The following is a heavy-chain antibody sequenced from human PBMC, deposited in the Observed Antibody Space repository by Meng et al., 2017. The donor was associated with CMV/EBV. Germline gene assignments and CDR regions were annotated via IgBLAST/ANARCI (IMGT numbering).Heavy chain of an antibody. J-gene: IGHJ4*02. V-gene: IGHV1-2*02. D-gene: IGHD1-1*01. CDR1: GYRFSDHY. Sequence: QVQLLQPGAEVKCPGASVKVSCQTSGYRFSDHYMHWVRQAPGQGLEWMGWIYPNSGGTHYAQKFQDRVTMTRDTSISTVYMELSRLTSDDTAVYYCVRDHNWGPDYWGQGTLVTVSS. CDR2: IYPNSGGT. CDR3: VRDHNWGPDY.